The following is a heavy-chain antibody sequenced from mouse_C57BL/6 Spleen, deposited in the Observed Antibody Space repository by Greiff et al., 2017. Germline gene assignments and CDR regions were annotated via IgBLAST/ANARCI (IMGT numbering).Heavy chain of an antibody. V-gene: IGHV1-61*01. D-gene: IGHD3-2*02. Sequence: QVQLQQSGAELVRPGSSVKLSCKASGYTFTSYWMDWVKQRPGQGLEWIGNIYPSDSETHYNQKFKDKATLTVDKSSSTAYMQLSSLTSEDSAVYYCARSGQLRHAWFAYWGQGTLVTVSA. CDR1: GYTFTSYW. CDR2: IYPSDSET. CDR3: ARSGQLRHAWFAY. J-gene: IGHJ3*01.